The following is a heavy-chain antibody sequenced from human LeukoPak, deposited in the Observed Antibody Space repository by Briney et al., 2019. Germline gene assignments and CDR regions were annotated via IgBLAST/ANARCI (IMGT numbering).Heavy chain of an antibody. D-gene: IGHD4-17*01. CDR3: AAQLYGDYEVDY. V-gene: IGHV1-69*05. Sequence: SVKVSCKASGGTFSSYAISWVRQAPGQGLEWMGGIIPIFGTANYAQKFQGRVTITTDESTSTAHMELSSLRSEDTAVYYCAAQLYGDYEVDYWGQGTLVTVSS. CDR2: IIPIFGTA. CDR1: GGTFSSYA. J-gene: IGHJ4*02.